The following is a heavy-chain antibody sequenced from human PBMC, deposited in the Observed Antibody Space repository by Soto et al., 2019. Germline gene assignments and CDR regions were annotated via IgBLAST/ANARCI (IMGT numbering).Heavy chain of an antibody. CDR1: GDSVASNSDA. CDR2: TYYRSRWYD. J-gene: IGHJ4*02. Sequence: HSHTLSLTCAISGDSVASNSDAWNLIRQSPSRGLEWLGRTYYRSRWYDDYAESVRGRIAVNPDTSKNQFSVQLNSVTPEDTAVYFCARANDPSGNYIQYFDYWGQGTLVTVSS. V-gene: IGHV6-1*01. D-gene: IGHD3-22*01. CDR3: ARANDPSGNYIQYFDY.